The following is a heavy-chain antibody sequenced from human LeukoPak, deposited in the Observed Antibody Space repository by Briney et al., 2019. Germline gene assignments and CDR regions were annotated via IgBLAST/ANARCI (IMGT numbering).Heavy chain of an antibody. J-gene: IGHJ4*02. CDR3: SRHLPYSFGYCDC. V-gene: IGHV4-39*01. CDR2: IYYSGST. D-gene: IGHD5-18*01. Sequence: SETLSLTCTVSGGSISSNSYYWGWIRQPPGKGLEWIGTIYYSGSTYYNPSLKSRVTVSVDTSKNQFSLKLSSVTAADTAVYYCSRHLPYSFGYCDCWGQGTLVTVSS. CDR1: GGSISSNSYY.